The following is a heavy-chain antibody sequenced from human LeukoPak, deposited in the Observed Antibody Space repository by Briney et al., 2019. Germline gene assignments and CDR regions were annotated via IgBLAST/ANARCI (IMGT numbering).Heavy chain of an antibody. D-gene: IGHD2-15*01. Sequence: WASVKVSCKASGGTFSSYAISWVRQAPGQGLEWMGGIIPIFGTANYARKFQGRVTITADESTSTAYMELSSLRSEDTAVYYCAREPIYCSGGSCSRGYYYMDVWGKGTTVTVSS. CDR1: GGTFSSYA. V-gene: IGHV1-69*01. CDR3: AREPIYCSGGSCSRGYYYMDV. J-gene: IGHJ6*03. CDR2: IIPIFGTA.